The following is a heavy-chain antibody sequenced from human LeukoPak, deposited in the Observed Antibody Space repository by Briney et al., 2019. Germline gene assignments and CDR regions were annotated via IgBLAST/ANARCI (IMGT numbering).Heavy chain of an antibody. D-gene: IGHD3-22*01. CDR2: IYYSGST. CDR3: ARDQSYYDSSGYSDAFDI. V-gene: IGHV4-39*07. Sequence: SETLSLTCTVSGGSISSSSYYWGWIRQPPGKGLEWIGSIYYSGSTYYNPSLKSRVTISVDTSKNQFSLKLSSVTAADTAVYYCARDQSYYDSSGYSDAFDIWGRGTMVTVSS. CDR1: GGSISSSSYY. J-gene: IGHJ3*02.